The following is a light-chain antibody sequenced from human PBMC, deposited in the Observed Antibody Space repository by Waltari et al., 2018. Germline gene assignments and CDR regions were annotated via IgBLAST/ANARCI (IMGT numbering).Light chain of an antibody. Sequence: DIQMTQSPSTLSASVGDSVTITWRVSQSISSWLAWYQQKPGKAPKLLIYKASSLESGVPSRFSGSGSGTEFTLTISSLQPDDFATYYCQQYNSYRYTFGQGTKLEIK. CDR2: KAS. CDR1: QSISSW. J-gene: IGKJ2*01. CDR3: QQYNSYRYT. V-gene: IGKV1-5*03.